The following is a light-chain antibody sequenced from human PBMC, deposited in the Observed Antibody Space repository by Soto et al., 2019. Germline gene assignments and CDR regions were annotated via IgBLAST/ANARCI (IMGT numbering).Light chain of an antibody. J-gene: IGLJ1*01. CDR3: CSFAGTGTQDV. Sequence: QSVLTQPASVSGSLGQSITISCTGTSSNIGSYNLVSWYQHHPGKAPKIIIFEGSKRPSGVSNRFSGSRSGSTASLTISGLQAEDEADYYCCSFAGTGTQDVFGSGTNVTVL. CDR1: SSNIGSYNL. CDR2: EGS. V-gene: IGLV2-23*01.